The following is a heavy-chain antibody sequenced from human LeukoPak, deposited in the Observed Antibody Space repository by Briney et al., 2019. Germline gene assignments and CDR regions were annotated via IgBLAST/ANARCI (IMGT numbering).Heavy chain of an antibody. CDR1: GGSISSYY. V-gene: IGHV4-59*01. CDR3: ARHGGMGEIDY. CDR2: IYYSGST. Sequence: SETLSLTCTVSGGSISSYYWSWIRQPPGKGLEWIGYIYYSGSTNYNPSLKSRVTISVDTSKNQFSLKLSSVTAADTAVYYCARHGGMGEIDYWGQGTLVTVSS. J-gene: IGHJ4*02. D-gene: IGHD1-14*01.